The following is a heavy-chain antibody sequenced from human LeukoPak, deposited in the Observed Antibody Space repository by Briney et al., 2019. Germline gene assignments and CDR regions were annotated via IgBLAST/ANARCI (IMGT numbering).Heavy chain of an antibody. Sequence: ASVKVSCKPSGYTFTRYYMHWVPQAPGQGLEWMGWINPNSGGTNYAQKFQGRVTMTRDTSISTAYMELTRLRSDDTAVYYCARDSALVVPAAMPYNWFDPWGQGTLVTVSS. V-gene: IGHV1-2*02. J-gene: IGHJ5*02. CDR3: ARDSALVVPAAMPYNWFDP. CDR1: GYTFTRYY. D-gene: IGHD2-2*01. CDR2: INPNSGGT.